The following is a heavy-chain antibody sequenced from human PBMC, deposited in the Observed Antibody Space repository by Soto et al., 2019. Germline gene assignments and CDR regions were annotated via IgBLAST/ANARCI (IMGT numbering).Heavy chain of an antibody. J-gene: IGHJ6*02. V-gene: IGHV1-18*01. CDR2: ISGYNGNT. CDR1: GYTFTSFG. Sequence: QVQLVQSGADVKKPGASVKVSCKASGYTFTSFGINWVRQAPGQGLEWMGWISGYNGNTNYAQNLQDRVTMTRDKTTSTAYMELRSLRSDDTAVYYCARPTDFYYYAMDVWGQGTTVTVSS. CDR3: ARPTDFYYYAMDV.